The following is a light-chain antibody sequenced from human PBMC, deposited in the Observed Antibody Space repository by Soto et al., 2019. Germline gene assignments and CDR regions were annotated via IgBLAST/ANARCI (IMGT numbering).Light chain of an antibody. CDR3: QVWDSSSDLVV. V-gene: IGLV3-21*04. J-gene: IGLJ2*01. CDR2: YDS. CDR1: NIGSKS. Sequence: SYELTQPPSVSVAPRETARIPCGGNNIGSKSVHWYQQRPGQAPLLVIYYDSARASGIPERFSGSNSGNTATLTISRVEAGDESDYYCQVWDSSSDLVVFGGGTKLTVL.